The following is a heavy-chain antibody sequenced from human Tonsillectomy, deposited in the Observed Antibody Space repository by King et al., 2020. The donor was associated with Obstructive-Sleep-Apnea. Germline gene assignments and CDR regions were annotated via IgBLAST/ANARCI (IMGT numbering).Heavy chain of an antibody. V-gene: IGHV1-3*01. CDR3: ARRGAGRWFDP. D-gene: IGHD1-14*01. Sequence: QLVQSGAEVKKPGASVKVSCKASGYIFTDYSIHWLRQAPGQRLEWMGWINAGNGNTKSSQKFQGRVIITRDTSASTAYMDLSSLRSEDTAVYYCARRGAGRWFDPWGQGTLVTVSS. CDR1: GYIFTDYS. J-gene: IGHJ5*02. CDR2: INAGNGNT.